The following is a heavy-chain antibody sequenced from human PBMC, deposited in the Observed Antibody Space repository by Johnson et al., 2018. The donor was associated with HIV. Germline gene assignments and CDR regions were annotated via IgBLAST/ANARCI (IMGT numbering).Heavy chain of an antibody. D-gene: IGHD3-9*01. J-gene: IGHJ3*02. Sequence: VQLVESGGGLVQPGRSLRLSCAASGFTFDDYAMHWVRQAPGKGLEWVANIKQDGSEKYYVDSVQGRFTVSRDNAKNSLYLQIDSLRAEDTAVYYCAKDGSAFYDILTRLDAFDIWGQGTMVTVSS. CDR2: IKQDGSEK. CDR1: GFTFDDYA. CDR3: AKDGSAFYDILTRLDAFDI. V-gene: IGHV3-7*03.